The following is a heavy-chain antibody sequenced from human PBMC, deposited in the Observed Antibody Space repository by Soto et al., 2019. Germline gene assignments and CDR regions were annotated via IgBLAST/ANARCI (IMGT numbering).Heavy chain of an antibody. V-gene: IGHV3-30-3*01. CDR3: ARDQVQYGSGYYTRYYGLDV. D-gene: IGHD6-19*01. CDR1: GFTFSRFA. Sequence: QVQLVQSGGGVVQPGRSLRLSCAASGFTFSRFAMYWVRQSPGKGLEWVAVISFDGVNKYYADSVKGRFTIARDISKSTLYRELNSLRAEDTAVYYCARDQVQYGSGYYTRYYGLDVWGQGATVTVSS. J-gene: IGHJ6*02. CDR2: ISFDGVNK.